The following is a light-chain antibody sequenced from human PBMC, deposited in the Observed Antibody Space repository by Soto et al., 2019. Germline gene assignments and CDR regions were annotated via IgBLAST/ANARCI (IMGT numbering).Light chain of an antibody. J-gene: IGLJ2*01. CDR2: SDY. CDR3: AAWDDSLNGPI. CDR1: SSNIGSNI. V-gene: IGLV1-44*01. Sequence: QAVVTQSPSASGTPGQRVTISCSGSSSNIGSNIVNWYQQLPGTAPKLLIFSDYQRPSGVPARFSGSKSGTSASLVISGLQSEDEADYYCAAWDDSLNGPIFGGGTKLTVL.